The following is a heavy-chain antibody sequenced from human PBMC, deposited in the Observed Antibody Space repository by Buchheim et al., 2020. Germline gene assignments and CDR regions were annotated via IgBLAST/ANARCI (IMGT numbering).Heavy chain of an antibody. D-gene: IGHD2-2*02. CDR2: INHSGST. J-gene: IGHJ4*02. Sequence: QVQLQQWGAGLLKPSETLSLTCAVYGGSFSGYYWSWIRQPPGKGLEWIGEINHSGSTNYNPSLKSRVTISVDTSKNQLSLKLSSVTAADTAVYYCARGPVVADIVVVPAAIRFDYWGQGTL. CDR3: ARGPVVADIVVVPAAIRFDY. V-gene: IGHV4-34*01. CDR1: GGSFSGYY.